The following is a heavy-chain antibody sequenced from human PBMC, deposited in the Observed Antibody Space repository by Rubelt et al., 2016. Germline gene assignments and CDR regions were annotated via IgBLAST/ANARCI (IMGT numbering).Heavy chain of an antibody. V-gene: IGHV4-39*01. CDR2: IYYSGST. Sequence: QLQLQESGPGLVKPSETLSLTCTVSGGSISSSSYYWGWIRQPPGKGLEWLGGIYYSGSTYSNPPPKMRVTISVDTSKNQFSLKLSSVTAADTAVYYFARCITWNSAFDIWGQGTMVTVSS. CDR3: ARCITWNSAFDI. CDR1: GGSISSSSYY. D-gene: IGHD1-14*01. J-gene: IGHJ3*02.